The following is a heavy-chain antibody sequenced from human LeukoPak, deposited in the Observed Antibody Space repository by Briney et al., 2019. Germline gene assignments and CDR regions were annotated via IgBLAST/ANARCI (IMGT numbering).Heavy chain of an antibody. D-gene: IGHD1-26*01. J-gene: IGHJ6*02. V-gene: IGHV3-53*01. CDR3: ARVRSGSSAGNYGMDV. Sequence: GGSLRLSCAASGFPVSSNYMSWVRQAPGKGLEWVSVIYTVGSTYYADSVKGRFTISRDNSKNTLYLQMNSLRAEDTAVYYCARVRSGSSAGNYGMDVWGQGTTVTVSS. CDR1: GFPVSSNY. CDR2: IYTVGST.